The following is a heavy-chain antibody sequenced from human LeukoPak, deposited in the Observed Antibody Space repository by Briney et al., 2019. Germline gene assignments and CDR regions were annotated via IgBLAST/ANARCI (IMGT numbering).Heavy chain of an antibody. CDR1: GFTFSSYS. V-gene: IGHV3-21*01. CDR2: ISSSSSYI. D-gene: IGHD3-10*01. Sequence: GGSLRLSCAASGFTFSSYSMNWVRQAPGKGLEWVSSISSSSSYIYYADSVKGRFTISRDNAKNSLYLQMNSLRAEDTAVYYCARDSGSAYYYGMDVWGQGTTITVSS. CDR3: ARDSGSAYYYGMDV. J-gene: IGHJ6*02.